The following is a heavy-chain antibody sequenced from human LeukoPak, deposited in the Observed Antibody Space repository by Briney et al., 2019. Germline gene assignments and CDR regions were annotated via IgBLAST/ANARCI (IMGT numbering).Heavy chain of an antibody. V-gene: IGHV3-66*01. D-gene: IGHD3-10*01. J-gene: IGHJ4*02. CDR3: ASPSYFGDY. CDR1: GFSVLDHF. Sequence: GGSLRLSCVASGFSVLDHFMTWVRHTPGKGLEWVSVIYNDGRTNYAESVKGRFTMSRDSSKNMVPLQMNSLRAEDSAVYYCASPSYFGDYWGQGTLVTVSS. CDR2: IYNDGRT.